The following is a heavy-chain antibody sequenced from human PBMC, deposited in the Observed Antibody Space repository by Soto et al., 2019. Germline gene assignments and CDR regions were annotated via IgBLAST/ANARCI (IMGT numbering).Heavy chain of an antibody. J-gene: IGHJ4*02. Sequence: PGGSLRLSCAASGFTFDYYTMHWVRQAPGKGLEWVSLISWDGGSTYYADSVKGRFTITRDNSKNSLYLQMNSLRTEDTALYYCAKDAVQYSGSRSPTYYFDYWGQGTLVTVSS. D-gene: IGHD1-26*01. CDR3: AKDAVQYSGSRSPTYYFDY. V-gene: IGHV3-43*01. CDR1: GFTFDYYT. CDR2: ISWDGGST.